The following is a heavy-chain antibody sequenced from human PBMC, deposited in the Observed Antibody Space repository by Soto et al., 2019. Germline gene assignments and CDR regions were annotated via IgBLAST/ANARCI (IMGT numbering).Heavy chain of an antibody. Sequence: PVGSLRLSCAASGFTLSSYAMHWVRQAPGKGLEWVAVISYDGSNKYYADSVKGRFTISRDNSKNTLYLQMNSLRADDTALYYCAGHSLQQSFNYWGQGTQVTVSS. CDR3: AGHSLQQSFNY. CDR2: ISYDGSNK. V-gene: IGHV3-30-3*01. D-gene: IGHD6-13*01. J-gene: IGHJ4*02. CDR1: GFTLSSYA.